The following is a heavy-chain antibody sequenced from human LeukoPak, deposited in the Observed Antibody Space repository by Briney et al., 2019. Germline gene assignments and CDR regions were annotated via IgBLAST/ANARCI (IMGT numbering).Heavy chain of an antibody. Sequence: SETLSLTCTVSGGSISNYYWSWIRQPAGKGLEWIGYIYYTGITNYNPSLRSQVTISVGTSKNQFSLRLNSVTAADTAVYYCVKGREYSSSRGFDPWGQGTLVTVSS. V-gene: IGHV4-59*08. CDR2: IYYTGIT. CDR3: VKGREYSSSRGFDP. J-gene: IGHJ5*02. D-gene: IGHD6-6*01. CDR1: GGSISNYY.